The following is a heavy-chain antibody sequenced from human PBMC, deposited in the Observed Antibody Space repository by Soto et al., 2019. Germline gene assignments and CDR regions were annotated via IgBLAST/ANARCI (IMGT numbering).Heavy chain of an antibody. CDR2: INWNSGSI. Sequence: GGSLRLSCAASGFTFDDYAMHWVRQVPGKGLEWVSGINWNSGSIGYGDSVKGRFAISRDNAKNSPHLQMNSLSAEDTAFYYCVKDESINWYSGHFRHWGQGTLVTVSS. J-gene: IGHJ1*01. D-gene: IGHD6-13*01. CDR3: VKDESINWYSGHFRH. CDR1: GFTFDDYA. V-gene: IGHV3-9*01.